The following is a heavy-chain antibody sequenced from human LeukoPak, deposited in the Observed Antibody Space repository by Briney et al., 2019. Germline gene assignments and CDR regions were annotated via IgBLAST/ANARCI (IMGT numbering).Heavy chain of an antibody. V-gene: IGHV3-21*01. Sequence: GGSLRLSCAASGFTFSSYSMNWVSQAPGKGLEWVSSISSSSSYIYYADSVKGRFTISRDNAKNSLYLQMNSLRAEDTAVYYCARVKYYYNNTGYCFDYWGQGTLVTVSS. D-gene: IGHD3-22*01. CDR1: GFTFSSYS. CDR3: ARVKYYYNNTGYCFDY. J-gene: IGHJ4*02. CDR2: ISSSSSYI.